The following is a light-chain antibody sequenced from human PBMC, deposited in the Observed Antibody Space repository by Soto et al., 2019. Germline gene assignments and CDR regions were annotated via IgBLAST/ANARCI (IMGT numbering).Light chain of an antibody. CDR3: SSYTSSSSRLDV. CDR1: SSDVGGYNY. Sequence: QSVLTQPASVSGSPGQSITISCTGTSSDVGGYNYVSWYQQHPGKAPKLMIYDVSNRPSGVSNRFSGSKSGNTASLTISGLQAEDEADDYCSSYTSSSSRLDVFGTGTKVTVL. CDR2: DVS. V-gene: IGLV2-14*01. J-gene: IGLJ1*01.